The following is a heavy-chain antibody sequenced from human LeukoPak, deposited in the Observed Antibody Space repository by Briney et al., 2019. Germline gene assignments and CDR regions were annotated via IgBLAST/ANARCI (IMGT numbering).Heavy chain of an antibody. J-gene: IGHJ4*02. CDR3: TRAGGWEDFDY. Sequence: GGSLRLSCTASGFTFGDYAMSWVRQAPGKGLEWVGFIRSKAYGGTTEYAASVKGRFTISRDDSKSIAYLQMNSLKTEDTAVYCCTRAGGWEDFDYWGQGTLVTVSS. V-gene: IGHV3-49*04. CDR1: GFTFGDYA. D-gene: IGHD1-26*01. CDR2: IRSKAYGGTT.